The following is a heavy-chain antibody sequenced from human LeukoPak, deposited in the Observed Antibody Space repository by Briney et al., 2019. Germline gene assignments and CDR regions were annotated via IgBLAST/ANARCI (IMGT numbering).Heavy chain of an antibody. J-gene: IGHJ4*02. CDR1: GFTFSSYS. CDR2: ISENDGST. Sequence: GGSLRLSCAASGFTFSSYSMNWVRQAPGKGLEWVSGISENDGSTYYADSVRGRFTISRDNSKNTLYLQMNSLRADEDTAIYYCGRFATVGASTPHYFDSWGQGTLVTVSS. V-gene: IGHV3-23*01. D-gene: IGHD1-26*01. CDR3: GRFATVGASTPHYFDS.